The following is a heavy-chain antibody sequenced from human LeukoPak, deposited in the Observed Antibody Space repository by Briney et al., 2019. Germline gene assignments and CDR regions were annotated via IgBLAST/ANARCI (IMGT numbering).Heavy chain of an antibody. J-gene: IGHJ6*02. CDR3: ATQDRGYYYYGTDV. V-gene: IGHV1-24*01. Sequence: GASVKVSCKVSGYTLTELSMHWVRQAPGKGLEWMGGFDPEDGETIYAQKFQGRVTMTEDTSTDTAYMELSSLRSEDTAVYYCATQDRGYYYYGTDVWGQGTTVTVSS. CDR2: FDPEDGET. D-gene: IGHD3-10*01. CDR1: GYTLTELS.